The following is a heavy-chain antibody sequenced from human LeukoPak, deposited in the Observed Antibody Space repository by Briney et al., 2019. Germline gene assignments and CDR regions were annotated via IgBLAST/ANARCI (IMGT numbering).Heavy chain of an antibody. J-gene: IGHJ5*02. D-gene: IGHD6-13*01. Sequence: SETLSLTCTVSGGSISSGSYYWSWLRQPAGKGLEWIGRIYTSGSTNYNPSLKSRVTISVDTSKNQFSLKLSSVTAADTAVYYCARLLIAAAGTGWFEPWGQGTLVTVSS. CDR2: IYTSGST. CDR1: GGSISSGSYY. V-gene: IGHV4-61*02. CDR3: ARLLIAAAGTGWFEP.